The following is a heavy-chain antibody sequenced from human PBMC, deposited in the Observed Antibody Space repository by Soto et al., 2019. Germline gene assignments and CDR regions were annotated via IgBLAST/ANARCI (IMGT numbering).Heavy chain of an antibody. V-gene: IGHV2-5*02. CDR2: IYWDDDK. CDR1: GFSPTNKGVG. Sequence: SGPTLVNPTQTLTLTCNFSGFSPTNKGVGVGWTRQPPRKALEWLGIIYWDDDKRYRPSLNNRLTITKDTSKNQVVLTMTNVDTVDTATYYCAHLHANSGYDWRYDPWGQGTLVSVSS. J-gene: IGHJ5*02. CDR3: AHLHANSGYDWRYDP. D-gene: IGHD5-12*01.